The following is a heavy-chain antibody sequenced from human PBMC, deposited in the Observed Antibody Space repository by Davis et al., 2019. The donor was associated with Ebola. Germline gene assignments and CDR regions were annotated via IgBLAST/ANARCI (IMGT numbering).Heavy chain of an antibody. J-gene: IGHJ5*02. V-gene: IGHV4-39*01. CDR2: IYYSGST. Sequence: MPSETLSLTCTVSGGSIISSSSYWGWIRQPPGKGLEWIGYIYYSGSTNYNPSLKSRVTISVDTSKNQFSLKLRSVTAADTAVYYCARQESGYYYDSSGYYTRLNWFDPWGQGTLVTVSS. CDR1: GGSIISSSSY. D-gene: IGHD3-22*01. CDR3: ARQESGYYYDSSGYYTRLNWFDP.